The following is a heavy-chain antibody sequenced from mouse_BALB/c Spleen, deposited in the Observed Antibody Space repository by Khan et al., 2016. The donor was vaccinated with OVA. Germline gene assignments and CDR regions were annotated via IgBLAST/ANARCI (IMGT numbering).Heavy chain of an antibody. J-gene: IGHJ4*01. D-gene: IGHD1-2*01. CDR3: ARFITTAYAMDY. Sequence: QVQLKESGPGLVAPSQSLSITCTVSGFSLTNYGVNWIRQPPGKGLEWLGVIWGDGNTNYHSPLISRLSISKDHSKSQVFLKLNSLQTDDTATYDCARFITTAYAMDYWGQGTSVTVSS. CDR1: GFSLTNYG. CDR2: IWGDGNT. V-gene: IGHV2-3*01.